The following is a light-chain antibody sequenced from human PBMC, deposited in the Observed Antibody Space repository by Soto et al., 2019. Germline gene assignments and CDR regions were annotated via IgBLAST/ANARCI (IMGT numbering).Light chain of an antibody. V-gene: IGKV3-20*01. CDR3: QQFGEA. J-gene: IGKJ2*01. CDR1: QIVSSGY. Sequence: ENVLTQSPGTLSLSPGERATLSCRASQIVSSGYLAWYQHKPGQAPRLLIYGGSTRATGIPDRFRGGWSGTDFTLTISGLEPEDFAVYYCQQFGEAFGQGTKLEIK. CDR2: GGS.